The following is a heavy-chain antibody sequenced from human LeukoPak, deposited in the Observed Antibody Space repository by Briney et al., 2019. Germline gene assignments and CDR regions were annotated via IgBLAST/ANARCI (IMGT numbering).Heavy chain of an antibody. D-gene: IGHD5-18*01. CDR2: IKQDGSEK. J-gene: IGHJ4*02. V-gene: IGHV3-7*01. CDR1: GFTFSSYW. CDR3: AREVQTTWIQVLDN. Sequence: GGSLRLSCAASGFTFSSYWMSWVRQAPGKGLEWVANIKQDGSEKYYVDSVKGRFTISRDNAKNSLYLQMNSLRAEDTAVYYCAREVQTTWIQVLDNWGQGTLVTVSS.